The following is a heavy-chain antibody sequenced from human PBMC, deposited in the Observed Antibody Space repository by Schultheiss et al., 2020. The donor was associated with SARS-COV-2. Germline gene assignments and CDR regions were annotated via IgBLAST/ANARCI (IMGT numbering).Heavy chain of an antibody. CDR1: GYTFINYD. J-gene: IGHJ4*02. D-gene: IGHD6-19*01. V-gene: IGHV1-3*01. Sequence: ASVKVSCKASGYTFINYDISWVRQAPGQGLEWVGWISAGNGNTKYSQKFQGRVTITRDTSASTAYMELSSLRSEDTAVYYCARDGSIAVAGTNFDYWGQGTLVTVSS. CDR2: ISAGNGNT. CDR3: ARDGSIAVAGTNFDY.